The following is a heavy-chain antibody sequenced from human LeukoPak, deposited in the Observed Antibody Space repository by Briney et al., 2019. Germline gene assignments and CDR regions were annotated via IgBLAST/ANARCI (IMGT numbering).Heavy chain of an antibody. CDR2: ISYDGSNK. D-gene: IGHD2-2*02. J-gene: IGHJ4*02. CDR3: ARDIIVVVPAAIEGVIDY. Sequence: GGSLRLSCAASGFTFSSYAMHWVPQAPGKGLGWVAVISYDGSNKYYADSVKGRFTISRDNSKNTLYLQMNSLRAEDTAVYYCARDIIVVVPAAIEGVIDYWGQGTLVTVSS. V-gene: IGHV3-30-3*01. CDR1: GFTFSSYA.